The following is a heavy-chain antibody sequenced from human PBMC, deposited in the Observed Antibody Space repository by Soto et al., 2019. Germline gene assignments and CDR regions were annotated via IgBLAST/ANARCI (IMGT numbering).Heavy chain of an antibody. CDR1: GYTFTSYG. Sequence: QVHLVQSGAEVKKPGASVKVSCKGSGYTFTSYGITWVRQAPGQGLEWMGWISAHNGNTDYAQKLQGRVTVTRDTSTSTAYMVLRSLRSDGPAVYYCARGRYGEYWGKGALVTVSS. D-gene: IGHD3-10*01. V-gene: IGHV1-18*01. J-gene: IGHJ4*02. CDR2: ISAHNGNT. CDR3: ARGRYGEY.